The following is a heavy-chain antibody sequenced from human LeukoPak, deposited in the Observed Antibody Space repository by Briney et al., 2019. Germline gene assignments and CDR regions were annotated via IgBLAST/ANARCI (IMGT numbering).Heavy chain of an antibody. D-gene: IGHD5-18*01. V-gene: IGHV4-31*03. CDR1: GGSISSGGYY. CDR3: ARRREYTAMVRKNAFDI. CDR2: IHYSGST. J-gene: IGHJ3*02. Sequence: SETLSLTCTVSGGSISSGGYYWSWIRQHPGKGLEWIGYIHYSGSTYYKPSLKSRVTISVDTSKNQFSLKLSSVTAADTAVYYCARRREYTAMVRKNAFDIWGQGTMVTVSS.